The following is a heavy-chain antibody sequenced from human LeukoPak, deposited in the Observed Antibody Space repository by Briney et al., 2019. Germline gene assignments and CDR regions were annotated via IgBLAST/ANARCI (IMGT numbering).Heavy chain of an antibody. V-gene: IGHV4-4*07. CDR2: IFTSGIT. J-gene: IGHJ6*03. CDR3: ARETSGTYYNPLGYMDV. CDR1: GGSISIYY. D-gene: IGHD3-10*01. Sequence: SETLFLTCTVSGGSISIYYWNWIRQPAGKGLEWIGRIFTSGITNYSPSLKSRVTMSVDTSKSQFSLNLSSVIAADTAIYYCARETSGTYYNPLGYMDVWGKGTTVTVSS.